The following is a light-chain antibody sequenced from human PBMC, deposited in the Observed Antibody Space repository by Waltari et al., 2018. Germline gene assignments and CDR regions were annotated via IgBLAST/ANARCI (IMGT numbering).Light chain of an antibody. CDR2: KSS. CDR1: QSVNSW. CDR3: QQYNSYSLWT. Sequence: DIQMTQSPSTLSASIGDRVTITCRASQSVNSWLAWYQQKPGKAPKHLIDKSSNLDSGVPSRFSGGGSGTEFTLTISSLQPDDFATYYCQQYNSYSLWTFGQGTKVEIK. V-gene: IGKV1-5*03. J-gene: IGKJ1*01.